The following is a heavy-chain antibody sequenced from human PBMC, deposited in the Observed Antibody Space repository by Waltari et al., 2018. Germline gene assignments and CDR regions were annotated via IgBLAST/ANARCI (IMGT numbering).Heavy chain of an antibody. CDR3: ARGIASAGRPAGHYYYYMDV. CDR2: MNPNSGNT. CDR1: GYTFTRYD. V-gene: IGHV1-8*01. Sequence: QVQLVQSGAEVKKPLASVKVSCKASGYTFTRYDIKWVRQATGQGIEWMGWMNPNSGNTGYAKKFQGRITMTRNTSISTAHMELSGLTSEDTAVYYCARGIASAGRPAGHYYYYMDVWGKGTTVTVSS. D-gene: IGHD6-13*01. J-gene: IGHJ6*03.